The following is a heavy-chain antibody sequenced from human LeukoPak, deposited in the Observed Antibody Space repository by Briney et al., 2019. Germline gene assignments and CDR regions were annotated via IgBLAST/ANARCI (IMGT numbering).Heavy chain of an antibody. CDR2: MNPNSGNT. CDR3: ARARLYCSSADCKPNWFDP. V-gene: IGHV1-8*01. CDR1: GYTFTSYD. Sequence: GASVKVSCKASGYTFTSYDINWVRQATGQGLEWMGWMNPNSGNTGYAQKFQGRVTMTRNTSITTAYMELSSLRSDDTAVYYCARARLYCSSADCKPNWFDPWGQGTLVTVS. J-gene: IGHJ5*02. D-gene: IGHD2-2*01.